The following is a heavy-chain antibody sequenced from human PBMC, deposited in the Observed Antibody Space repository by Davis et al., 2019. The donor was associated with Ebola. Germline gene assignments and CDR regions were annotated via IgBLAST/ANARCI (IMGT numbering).Heavy chain of an antibody. J-gene: IGHJ3*02. V-gene: IGHV3-23*01. Sequence: GGSLRLSCAASGFRFSSYVMSWVRRAPGKGLEWVSTLGTSADTYYADSVKGRFTISRDNSKNTLYLQMNGLRVEDTAIYYCAKDTSNIWFDIWGQGTNVTVSS. CDR3: AKDTSNIWFDI. CDR2: LGTSADT. CDR1: GFRFSSYV. D-gene: IGHD1-26*01.